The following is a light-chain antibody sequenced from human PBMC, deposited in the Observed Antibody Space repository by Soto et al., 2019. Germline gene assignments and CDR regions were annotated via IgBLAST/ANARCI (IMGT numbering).Light chain of an antibody. CDR1: HRSSEF. CDR3: QQPKSSPWT. CDR2: DAF. V-gene: IGKV1-5*01. Sequence: DIPMTPSPSTLSASGGDRATITCRASHRSSEFLAWSQQKPCKATQVLIYDAFTLESGVPSRVSGRGSGTEFTLTISRLQPEDSATYYCQQPKSSPWTFGRGKRVDIK. J-gene: IGKJ1*01.